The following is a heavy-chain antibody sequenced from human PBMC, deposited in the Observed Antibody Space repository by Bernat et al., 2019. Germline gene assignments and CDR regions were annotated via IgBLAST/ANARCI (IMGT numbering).Heavy chain of an antibody. D-gene: IGHD6-6*01. CDR1: GFTVSSNY. CDR3: ARKRGAYSSSVDAFDI. CDR2: IYSGGST. J-gene: IGHJ3*02. Sequence: EVQLVETGGGVIQPGGSLRLSCAASGFTVSSNYMSWVRQAPVKGLEWVSVIYSGGSTYYADSVKGRFTISRDNSKNTLYLQMNSLRAEDTAVYYCARKRGAYSSSVDAFDIWGQGTMVTVSS. V-gene: IGHV3-53*02.